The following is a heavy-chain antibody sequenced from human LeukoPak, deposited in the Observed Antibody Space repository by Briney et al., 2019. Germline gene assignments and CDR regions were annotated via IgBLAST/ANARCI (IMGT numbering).Heavy chain of an antibody. Sequence: SETLSLTCTVSGGSITNYYWSWIRQPPGKGLEWIGYIHNSGSSSYNPSLRSRANISMEKAKTQFSLTLTSVTHTDTAVYYCARVSSTVAPWFDPWGQGTLVTVSS. D-gene: IGHD5-12*01. CDR1: GGSITNYY. CDR3: ARVSSTVAPWFDP. V-gene: IGHV4-59*01. J-gene: IGHJ5*02. CDR2: IHNSGSS.